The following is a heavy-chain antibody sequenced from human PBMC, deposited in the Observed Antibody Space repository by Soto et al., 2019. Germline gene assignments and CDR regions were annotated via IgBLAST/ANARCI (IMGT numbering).Heavy chain of an antibody. CDR3: AREVRDTAVADFDY. D-gene: IGHD5-18*01. J-gene: IGHJ4*02. CDR1: GFTFSSYS. CDR2: ISSSISTM. V-gene: IGHV3-48*02. Sequence: EVQLVESGGGLVQPGGSLRLSCAASGFTFSSYSMNWVRQAPGKGLEWLSYISSSISTMHYADSVKGRFTISRDNAKNTLYLQINSLRDEDTAVYNCAREVRDTAVADFDYCGQGTLITVSS.